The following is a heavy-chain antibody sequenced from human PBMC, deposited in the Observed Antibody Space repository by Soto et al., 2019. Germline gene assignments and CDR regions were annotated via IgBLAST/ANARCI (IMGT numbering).Heavy chain of an antibody. CDR1: GFTFSSYS. CDR2: ISSSSSYI. J-gene: IGHJ4*02. D-gene: IGHD3-3*01. V-gene: IGHV3-21*01. Sequence: EVQLVESGGGLVKPGGSLRLSCEASGFTFSSYSMNWVRQAPGKGLEWVSSISSSSSYIYYADSVKGRFTIPRDNAKNSLYLQMNSLRAEDTAVYYCARDTQGWDDFWSGYYDYWGQGTLVTVSS. CDR3: ARDTQGWDDFWSGYYDY.